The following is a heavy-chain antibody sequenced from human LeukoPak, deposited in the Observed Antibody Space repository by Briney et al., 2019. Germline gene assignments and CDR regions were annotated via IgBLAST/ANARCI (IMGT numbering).Heavy chain of an antibody. J-gene: IGHJ3*02. V-gene: IGHV3-23*01. CDR1: GLTFSNYA. CDR3: GTIRGVCAFDM. Sequence: GGSLRLSCAAAGLTFSNYAMTWGRQAPGKGLEWVSRISAGGGSTYYADSVKGRFTISRDNSKSTLYLQMNSLRAEDTALYYCGTIRGVCAFDMWGPGTMVTVSS. D-gene: IGHD3-10*01. CDR2: ISAGGGST.